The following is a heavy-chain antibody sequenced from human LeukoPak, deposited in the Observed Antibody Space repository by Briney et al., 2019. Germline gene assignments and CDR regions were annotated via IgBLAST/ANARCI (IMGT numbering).Heavy chain of an antibody. Sequence: GGSLRLSCAASGFTFSDYYMSWIRQAPGKGLEWVSYISSSGSTIYYADSVKGRFTISRDNAKNSLYLQMNSLRAEDTAVYHCARDSGYSSSWYPLYYYYYMDVWGKGTTVTVSS. CDR3: ARDSGYSSSWYPLYYYYYMDV. V-gene: IGHV3-11*01. CDR2: ISSSGSTI. J-gene: IGHJ6*03. D-gene: IGHD6-13*01. CDR1: GFTFSDYY.